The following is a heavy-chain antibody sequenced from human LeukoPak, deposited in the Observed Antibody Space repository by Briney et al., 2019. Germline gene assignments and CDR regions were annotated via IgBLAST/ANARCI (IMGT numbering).Heavy chain of an antibody. CDR3: ARHELPSYYFDY. V-gene: IGHV4-34*01. CDR2: INHSGST. Sequence: PSETLSLTCAVYGGSFSGYYWSWIRQPPGKGLEWIGEINHSGSTNYNPSLKGRVTISVDTSKNQFSLKLSSVTAADTAVYYCARHELPSYYFDYWGQGTLVTVSS. D-gene: IGHD3-10*01. J-gene: IGHJ4*02. CDR1: GGSFSGYY.